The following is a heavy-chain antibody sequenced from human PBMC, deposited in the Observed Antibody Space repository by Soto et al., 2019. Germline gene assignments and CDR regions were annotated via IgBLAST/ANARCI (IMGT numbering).Heavy chain of an antibody. J-gene: IGHJ5*02. Sequence: ASVKVSCKASGGTFSSYAISWVRQAPGQGLEWMGGIIPILGIANYAQKFQGRVTITADKSTSTAYMELSSLRSEDTAVYYCARENLEGQQLVENWFDPWGQGTLVTVSS. CDR3: ARENLEGQQLVENWFDP. D-gene: IGHD6-13*01. V-gene: IGHV1-69*10. CDR2: IIPILGIA. CDR1: GGTFSSYA.